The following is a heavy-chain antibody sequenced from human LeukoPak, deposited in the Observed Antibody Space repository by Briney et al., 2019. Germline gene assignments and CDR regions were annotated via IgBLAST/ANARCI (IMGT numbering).Heavy chain of an antibody. Sequence: GGSLRLSCASSGFTFSSYGMHWVRQAPGKGLEWVAVISYDGSNKYYADSVKGRFTISRDNSKNTLYLQMNSLRAEDTAVYYCAKDSGYDSSGYYDYWGQGTLVTVSS. J-gene: IGHJ4*02. V-gene: IGHV3-30*18. CDR3: AKDSGYDSSGYYDY. D-gene: IGHD3-22*01. CDR1: GFTFSSYG. CDR2: ISYDGSNK.